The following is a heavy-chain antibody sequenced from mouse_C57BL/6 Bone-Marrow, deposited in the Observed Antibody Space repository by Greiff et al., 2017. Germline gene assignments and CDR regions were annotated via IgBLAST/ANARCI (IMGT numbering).Heavy chain of an antibody. CDR1: GFSLTSYG. D-gene: IGHD1-1*01. CDR2: IWSGGST. V-gene: IGHV2-2*01. CDR3: ARKGYGSSSFAY. J-gene: IGHJ3*01. Sequence: VKLMESGPGLVQPSQSLSITCTVSGFSLTSYGVHWVRQSPGKGLEWLGVIWSGGSTDYNAAFISRLSISKDNSKSQVFFKMNSLKADDTAIYYCARKGYGSSSFAYWGQGTLVTVSA.